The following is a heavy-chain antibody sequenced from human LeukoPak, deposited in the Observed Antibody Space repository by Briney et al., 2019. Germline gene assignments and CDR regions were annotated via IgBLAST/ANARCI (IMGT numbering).Heavy chain of an antibody. CDR1: GYSISSGYY. J-gene: IGHJ3*02. Sequence: SETLSLTCAVSGYSISSGYYWGWIRQPPGKRLEWIGSIYHSGSTYYNPSLKSRVTISVDTSKNQFSLKLSSVTAADTAVYYCARHGYYDSSGEAFDIWGQGTMVTVSS. D-gene: IGHD3-22*01. CDR2: IYHSGST. V-gene: IGHV4-38-2*01. CDR3: ARHGYYDSSGEAFDI.